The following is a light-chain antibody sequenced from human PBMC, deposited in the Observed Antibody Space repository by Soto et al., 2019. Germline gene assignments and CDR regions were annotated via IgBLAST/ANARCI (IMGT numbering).Light chain of an antibody. J-gene: IGLJ1*01. Sequence: QSALAQPASVSGSPGQSITISCTGTGSDVGGYKYVSWYQQLPGKAPKLMIYGVSYRPSGVSDRFSGSKSGNTASLIISWLQAEHEADYYCSSYASSSPFVFGTSTKVTVL. V-gene: IGLV2-14*01. CDR3: SSYASSSPFV. CDR2: GVS. CDR1: GSDVGGYKY.